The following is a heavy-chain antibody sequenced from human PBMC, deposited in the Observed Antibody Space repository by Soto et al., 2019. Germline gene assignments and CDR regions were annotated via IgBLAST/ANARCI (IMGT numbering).Heavy chain of an antibody. CDR3: ARASPVICGGDPCYRLDSSFDS. V-gene: IGHV1-69*01. CDR2: IIPLFGTP. J-gene: IGHJ5*01. D-gene: IGHD2-21*02. CDR1: GATFSTTG. Sequence: QVQLVQSGAEVRKPGSSLRVSCKSSGATFSTTGISWVRQAPGQGLEWMGGIIPLFGTPKYARKLQGRVSITADESTNTVYMELNSLRPDDAAVYYCARASPVICGGDPCYRLDSSFDSWGQGSLVIVS.